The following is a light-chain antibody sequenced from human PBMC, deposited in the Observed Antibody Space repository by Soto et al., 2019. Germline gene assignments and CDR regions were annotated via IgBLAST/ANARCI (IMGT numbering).Light chain of an antibody. J-gene: IGKJ1*01. V-gene: IGKV1-5*01. CDR1: QRITNW. CDR2: DAS. CDR3: QQSYSTPRT. Sequence: IQMSQSPSTVSASIGDGVTITCRPSQRITNWLSWYQQKPGKAPKLLISDASSFEAGVPSRFSGSGSGTEFTLTISGLQPDDFATYYCQQSYSTPRTFGQGTKV.